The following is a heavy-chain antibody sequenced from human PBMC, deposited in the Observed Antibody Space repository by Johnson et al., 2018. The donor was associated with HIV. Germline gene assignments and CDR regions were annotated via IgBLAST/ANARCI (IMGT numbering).Heavy chain of an antibody. D-gene: IGHD1-26*01. Sequence: VQLVESGGGLVQPGGSLRPSGAAPGFTFGSYWMSWVRQAPGKGREWVANIKQDGGENYHVASVKGRFTISGDNAKNSLYLQMNSLRAEDTALYYCARELYAILGAFDIWGQGTMVIVSS. V-gene: IGHV3-7*03. CDR2: IKQDGGEN. CDR1: GFTFGSYW. J-gene: IGHJ3*02. CDR3: ARELYAILGAFDI.